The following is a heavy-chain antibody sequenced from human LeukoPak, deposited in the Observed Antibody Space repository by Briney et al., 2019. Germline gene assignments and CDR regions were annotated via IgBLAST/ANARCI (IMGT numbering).Heavy chain of an antibody. CDR3: ARDRPDWNYDVFDI. V-gene: IGHV4-59*01. Sequence: PSETLSLTCTVSGGSISSYYWSWIRQPPGKGLEWIGYIYYSGSTNYNPSLKSRVTISVDTSKNQFSLKLSSVTAADTAVYYCARDRPDWNYDVFDIWGQGTMVTVSS. J-gene: IGHJ3*02. D-gene: IGHD1-7*01. CDR1: GGSISSYY. CDR2: IYYSGST.